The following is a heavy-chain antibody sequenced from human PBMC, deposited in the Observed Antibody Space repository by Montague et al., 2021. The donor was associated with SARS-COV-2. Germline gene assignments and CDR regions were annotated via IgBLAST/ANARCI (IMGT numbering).Heavy chain of an antibody. CDR1: GGSISSGSYY. J-gene: IGHJ6*02. Sequence: TLSLTCTVSGGSISSGSYYWSWIRQPAGKGLEWIGRIYTSGSTNYNPSLKSRVTISVDTSKNQFSLKLSSVTAADTAVYYCARVGVGTMVREVIPAYYYYGMDVWGQGTTVTVSS. V-gene: IGHV4-61*02. CDR3: ARVGVGTMVREVIPAYYYYGMDV. CDR2: IYTSGST. D-gene: IGHD3-10*01.